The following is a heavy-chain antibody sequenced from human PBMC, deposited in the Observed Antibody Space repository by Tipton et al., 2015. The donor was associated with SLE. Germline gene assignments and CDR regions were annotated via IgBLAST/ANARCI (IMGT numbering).Heavy chain of an antibody. V-gene: IGHV4-31*03. D-gene: IGHD3-10*01. Sequence: TLSLTCTVSGGSISSGGYYWSWIRQHPGKGLEWIGYIYYSGSTYYNPSLKSRVTISVDTSKNQVSLKLSSVTAADTAVYYCVRGYGSGSYYNGFDPWGQGTLVTVSA. CDR1: GGSISSGGYY. CDR3: VRGYGSGSYYNGFDP. CDR2: IYYSGST. J-gene: IGHJ5*02.